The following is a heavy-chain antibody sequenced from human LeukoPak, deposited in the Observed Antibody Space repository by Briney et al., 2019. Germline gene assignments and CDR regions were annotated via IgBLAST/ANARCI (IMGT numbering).Heavy chain of an antibody. Sequence: GRSLTLSCAASGFTFSSYGMHWVRQAPGKGLEWVAVISYDGSDKYYADSVKGRFTISRDNSKNTLDLQMNSLRAEDTAVYYCARETPEYDWGQGTLVTVSS. CDR1: GFTFSSYG. D-gene: IGHD1-14*01. J-gene: IGHJ4*02. CDR3: ARETPEYD. CDR2: ISYDGSDK. V-gene: IGHV3-30*03.